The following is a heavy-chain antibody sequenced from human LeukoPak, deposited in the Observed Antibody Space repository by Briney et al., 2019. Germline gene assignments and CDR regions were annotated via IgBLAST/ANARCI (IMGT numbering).Heavy chain of an antibody. CDR3: AREGGSYGFDP. Sequence: LGGSLRLSCVASGFTFANYWMSWVRQAPGKGLEWVANIIQDGSAKYYVDSVKGRFTISRDNAKTSLYLQMTSLRADDSAVYYCAREGGSYGFDPWGQGTLVTVSS. J-gene: IGHJ5*02. V-gene: IGHV3-7*01. CDR2: IIQDGSAK. D-gene: IGHD1-26*01. CDR1: GFTFANYW.